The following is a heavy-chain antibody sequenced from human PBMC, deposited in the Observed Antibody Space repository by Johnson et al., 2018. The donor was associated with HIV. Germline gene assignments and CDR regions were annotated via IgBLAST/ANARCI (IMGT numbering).Heavy chain of an antibody. Sequence: QVQLMESGGGLAQPGGSLRLSCVGSGFTVADAWMSWVRQAPGKGLEWVAVISYDGSNKYYADSVKGRFTISRDNSKNSRYLQMNSLGAEDTAVYYCARSPYGGIGRLAFDIWGQGTMVTVSS. D-gene: IGHD4-23*01. V-gene: IGHV3-30*03. CDR1: GFTVADAW. CDR2: ISYDGSNK. CDR3: ARSPYGGIGRLAFDI. J-gene: IGHJ3*02.